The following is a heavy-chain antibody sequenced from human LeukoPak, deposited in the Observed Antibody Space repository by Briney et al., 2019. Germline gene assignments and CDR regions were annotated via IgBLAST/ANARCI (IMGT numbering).Heavy chain of an antibody. V-gene: IGHV4-59*01. Sequence: SETLSLTCAVYGGSFSGYYWSWIRQPPGKGLEWIGYIYYSGSTNYNPSLKSRVTISVDTSKNQFSLKLSSVTAADTAVYYCARVTTIFGVVIKGVDYWGQGTLVTVSS. J-gene: IGHJ4*02. D-gene: IGHD3-3*01. CDR1: GGSFSGYY. CDR2: IYYSGST. CDR3: ARVTTIFGVVIKGVDY.